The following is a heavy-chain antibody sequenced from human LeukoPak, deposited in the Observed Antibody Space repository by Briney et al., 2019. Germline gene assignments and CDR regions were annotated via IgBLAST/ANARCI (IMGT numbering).Heavy chain of an antibody. Sequence: GESLQISCKGSGYSFSTYWIGWVRQLPGKDLEGMGIIFPGGSDITYYPSFQGQVTISADKSISTAYLQWSSLKASDTAMYYCARLWRYSSGWYYFDYWGQGTLVTVSS. V-gene: IGHV5-51*01. J-gene: IGHJ4*02. CDR2: IFPGGSDI. CDR1: GYSFSTYW. CDR3: ARLWRYSSGWYYFDY. D-gene: IGHD6-19*01.